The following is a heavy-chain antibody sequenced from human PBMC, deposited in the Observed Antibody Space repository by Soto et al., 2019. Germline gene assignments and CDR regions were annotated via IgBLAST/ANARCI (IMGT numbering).Heavy chain of an antibody. CDR2: IYYSGST. CDR1: GGSISSTIYY. D-gene: IGHD3-10*01. Sequence: PSETLSLTCAVSGGSISSTIYYWGWIRQPPGKGLEWIGNIYYSGSTYYNPSLKSRVTIFVDTSKNQFSLTLSSVTAADTALYYCAIAYYASGTYSFDYWGQGALVTVSS. V-gene: IGHV4-39*01. J-gene: IGHJ4*02. CDR3: AIAYYASGTYSFDY.